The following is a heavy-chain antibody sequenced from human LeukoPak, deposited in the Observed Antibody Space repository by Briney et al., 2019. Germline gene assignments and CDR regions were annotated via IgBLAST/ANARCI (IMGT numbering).Heavy chain of an antibody. D-gene: IGHD5-12*01. CDR1: GFTFSTYW. CDR3: ARDSPGYGAYVS. V-gene: IGHV3-7*01. Sequence: PGGSLRLSCAASGFTFSTYWMTWVRQAPGEGLEWVANIKEDGSREYYVDSVKGRFTISRDNAKNSLYLHMDSLTAEDTAVYYCARDSPGYGAYVSWGQGTLVSVSS. CDR2: IKEDGSRE. J-gene: IGHJ1*01.